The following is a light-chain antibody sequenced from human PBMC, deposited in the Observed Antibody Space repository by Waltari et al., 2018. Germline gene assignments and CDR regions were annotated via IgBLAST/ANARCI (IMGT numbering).Light chain of an antibody. CDR3: GAGDSSLSIVL. CDR2: DNN. V-gene: IGLV1-51*01. CDR1: SSNIGKNS. Sequence: QSVLTQRPSVSAAAGQKVTISCPGSSSNIGKNSVSWYQQLPGTAPKLLIYDNNKRPSGIPDRFSGSKSGTSATLGITGLQTGDEADYYCGAGDSSLSIVLFGGGTKLTVL. J-gene: IGLJ2*01.